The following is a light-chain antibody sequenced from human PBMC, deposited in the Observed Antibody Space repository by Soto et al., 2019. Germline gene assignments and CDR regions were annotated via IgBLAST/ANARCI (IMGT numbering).Light chain of an antibody. J-gene: IGKJ5*01. V-gene: IGKV1-12*01. CDR2: EAS. CDR1: QGISSW. Sequence: PSSVSASVGDRVTITCRASQGISSWLAWYQQRPGKAPKLLIYEASSLQYGVPSRFRGSGSGTDFTLTITGLQPEDSATYFCQQANSFPITFGQGTRLEIK. CDR3: QQANSFPIT.